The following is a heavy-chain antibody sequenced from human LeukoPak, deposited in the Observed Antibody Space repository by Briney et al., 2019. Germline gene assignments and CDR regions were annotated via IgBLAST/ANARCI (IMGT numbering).Heavy chain of an antibody. Sequence: ASVKVSCKASGGTFSSYAISWVRQAPGQGLEWMGGIIPIFGTANYAQKFQGRVTITTDESTSTAYMELSSLRSEDTAVYYCARDQSYYDSSGYYYVLDYWGQGTLVTVSS. CDR2: IIPIFGTA. J-gene: IGHJ4*02. CDR3: ARDQSYYDSSGYYYVLDY. CDR1: GGTFSSYA. D-gene: IGHD3-22*01. V-gene: IGHV1-69*05.